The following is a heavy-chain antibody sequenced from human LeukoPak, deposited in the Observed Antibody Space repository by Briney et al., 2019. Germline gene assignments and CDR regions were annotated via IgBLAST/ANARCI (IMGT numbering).Heavy chain of an antibody. Sequence: GGSLRLSCAASGFTFSSYGMSWVRQAPGKGVEWVSAISGSGGSTDYADSVKGRFTISRDNSMNTLYLQMNSLRAEDTAVYYCAKDDRIQTRRYSYNYWGQGTLVTVSS. CDR1: GFTFSSYG. CDR3: AKDDRIQTRRYSYNY. J-gene: IGHJ4*02. CDR2: ISGSGGST. D-gene: IGHD5-18*01. V-gene: IGHV3-23*01.